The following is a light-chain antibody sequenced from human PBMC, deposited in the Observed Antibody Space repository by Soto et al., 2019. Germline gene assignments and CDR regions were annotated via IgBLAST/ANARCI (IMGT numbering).Light chain of an antibody. J-gene: IGKJ2*01. CDR2: LGS. CDR1: QSLLHRNGYNY. V-gene: IGKV2-28*01. CDR3: MQGLQTFYT. Sequence: DIVMTQSPLTLPVTPGEPASISCRSSQSLLHRNGYNYLDWYLQKPGQSPRLLIYLGSNRASGVPDRFSGSGSGTDFTLKISRVEAEDVGVYYCMQGLQTFYTFGQGTKLEIK.